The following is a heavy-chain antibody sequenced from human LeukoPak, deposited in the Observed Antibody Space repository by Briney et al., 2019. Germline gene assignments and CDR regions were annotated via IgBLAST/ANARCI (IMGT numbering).Heavy chain of an antibody. V-gene: IGHV3-48*03. CDR2: ISSSGSTI. CDR3: AGTIYSSGWS. J-gene: IGHJ4*02. CDR1: GFTFSSYE. Sequence: GGSLRLSCAASGFTFSSYEMNWVRQAPGKGLEWVSYISSSGSTIYYADSVKGRFTISRDNAKNSLYLQMSSLRAEDTAVYYCAGTIYSSGWSWGQGTLVTVSS. D-gene: IGHD6-19*01.